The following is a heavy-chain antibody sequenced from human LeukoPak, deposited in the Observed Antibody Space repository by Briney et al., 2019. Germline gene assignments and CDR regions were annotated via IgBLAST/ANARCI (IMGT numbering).Heavy chain of an antibody. Sequence: PGGSLRLSCAASGFTFSSSAMSWVRQAPGKGLEWVSFVYSGGSTYYEDSVRGRFTISRDSSKNTLFLQMNSLRVGDTAVYYCARAGYYDSSGFYAPDAFDIWGQGTVVTVSS. V-gene: IGHV3-53*01. J-gene: IGHJ3*02. CDR3: ARAGYYDSSGFYAPDAFDI. CDR2: VYSGGST. D-gene: IGHD3-22*01. CDR1: GFTFSSSA.